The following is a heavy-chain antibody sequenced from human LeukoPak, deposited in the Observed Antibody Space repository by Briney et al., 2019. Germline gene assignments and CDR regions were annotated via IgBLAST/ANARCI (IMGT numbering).Heavy chain of an antibody. CDR1: GYTFTDYY. J-gene: IGHJ4*02. V-gene: IGHV1-69*13. Sequence: SVKVSCKASGYTFTDYYMHWVRQAPGQGLEWMGGIIPIFGTANYAQKFQGRVTITADESTSTAYMELSSLRSEDTAVYYCARAARPGIAVAGTTFDYWGQGTLVTVSS. CDR3: ARAARPGIAVAGTTFDY. CDR2: IIPIFGTA. D-gene: IGHD6-19*01.